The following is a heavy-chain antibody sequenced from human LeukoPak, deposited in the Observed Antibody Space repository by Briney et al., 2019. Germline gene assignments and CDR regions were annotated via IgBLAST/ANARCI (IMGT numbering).Heavy chain of an antibody. J-gene: IGHJ4*02. Sequence: SETLSLTCTVSGGSISSYYWSWIRQPPGKGLEWIGYIYDSGSTNYNPSLKSRVTISVDTSKNQFSLKLSSVTAADTAVYYCARALGELSFDYWGQGTLVTVSS. CDR1: GGSISSYY. V-gene: IGHV4-59*12. CDR2: IYDSGST. CDR3: ARALGELSFDY. D-gene: IGHD3-16*02.